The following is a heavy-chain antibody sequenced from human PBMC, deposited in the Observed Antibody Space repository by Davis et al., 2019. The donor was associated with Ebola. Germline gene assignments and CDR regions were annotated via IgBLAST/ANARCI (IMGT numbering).Heavy chain of an antibody. CDR3: ARRNWFDP. CDR1: GFTFSSYS. Sequence: GESLKISCAASGFTFSSYSMNWVRQAPGKGLEWVSSITVTSNYTYYADSVKGRFTISRDNPKNSLYLQMNSLRAEDTAVYYCARRNWFDPWGQGTLVTVSS. V-gene: IGHV3-21*01. J-gene: IGHJ5*02. CDR2: ITVTSNYT.